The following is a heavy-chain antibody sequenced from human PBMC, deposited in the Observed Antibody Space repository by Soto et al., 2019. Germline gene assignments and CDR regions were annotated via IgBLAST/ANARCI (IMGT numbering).Heavy chain of an antibody. D-gene: IGHD4-17*01. Sequence: QVQLVESGGGVVQPGRSLRLSCAASGFTFSNYAMHWVRQAPGKGLEWMAIISYDGNNKYYAHSVKGGFTISRDSSKNTLYLQMNSLRAEDTAVYYCAKESELYGDYAWYFDLWGRGTLVTVSA. CDR2: ISYDGNNK. CDR1: GFTFSNYA. CDR3: AKESELYGDYAWYFDL. J-gene: IGHJ2*01. V-gene: IGHV3-30-3*01.